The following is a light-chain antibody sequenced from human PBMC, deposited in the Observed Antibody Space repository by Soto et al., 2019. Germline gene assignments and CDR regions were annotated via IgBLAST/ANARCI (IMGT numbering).Light chain of an antibody. J-gene: IGLJ1*01. CDR2: EVS. Sequence: SVITQPSSVSGSPGQSITISCTGTNSDVGGYNYVSWYQQHPGKAPKLMIYEVSSRPSGVSNRFSGSKSGNTASLTISGLQAEDEADYYCSSFTSSSSTYVYRTGTKVTVL. CDR1: NSDVGGYNY. CDR3: SSFTSSSSTYV. V-gene: IGLV2-14*01.